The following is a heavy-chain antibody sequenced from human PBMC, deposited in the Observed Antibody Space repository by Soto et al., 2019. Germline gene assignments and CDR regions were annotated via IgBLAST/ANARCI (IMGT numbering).Heavy chain of an antibody. CDR3: ARDDDSSGYPYFDY. Sequence: QVQLVQSGAEVKKPGSSVKVSCKASGGTFSSYTISWVRQAPGQGLEWMGRIIPILGIANYAQKFQGRVTITADKSTSTAYMELSSLRSEDTAVYYCARDDDSSGYPYFDYWGQGTLATVSS. CDR1: GGTFSSYT. CDR2: IIPILGIA. V-gene: IGHV1-69*08. D-gene: IGHD3-22*01. J-gene: IGHJ4*02.